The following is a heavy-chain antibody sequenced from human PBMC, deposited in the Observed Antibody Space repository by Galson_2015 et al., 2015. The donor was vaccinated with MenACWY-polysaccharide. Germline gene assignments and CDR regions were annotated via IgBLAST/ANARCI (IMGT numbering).Heavy chain of an antibody. V-gene: IGHV4-39*02. D-gene: IGHD6-19*01. J-gene: IGHJ4*02. Sequence: ETLSLTCTVSGGSIRTETYFWGWIRQPPGKGLEWIGTTSYTGSTYYNPSLKGRVAFSTDTSNNHFSLTVTSVTAADTAVYYSARRRKRVAGEFDYWGQGTLVTVSS. CDR1: GGSIRTETYF. CDR2: TSYTGST. CDR3: ARRRKRVAGEFDY.